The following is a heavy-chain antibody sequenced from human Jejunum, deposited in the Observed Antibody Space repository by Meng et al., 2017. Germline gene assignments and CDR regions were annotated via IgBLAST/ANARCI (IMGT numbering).Heavy chain of an antibody. CDR1: GFTLTTYW. V-gene: IGHV3-74*01. Sequence: ELQLVDPGGGLIKPGGSLRLSCAASGFTLTTYWMHWVRQAPGKGLMWVSRVNPYGTIANYADSVKGRFTISRDTAKNTLYLQMDSLVADDTAVYYCTRDTFGYHDYWGQGTLVTVSS. D-gene: IGHD6-25*01. J-gene: IGHJ4*02. CDR3: TRDTFGYHDY. CDR2: VNPYGTIA.